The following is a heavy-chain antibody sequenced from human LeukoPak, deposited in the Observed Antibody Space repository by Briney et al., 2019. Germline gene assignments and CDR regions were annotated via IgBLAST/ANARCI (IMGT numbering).Heavy chain of an antibody. CDR1: GFTFSNYG. CDR3: ARVVAARGIDY. D-gene: IGHD6-6*01. CDR2: SRSSSPSM. V-gene: IGHV3-48*04. J-gene: IGHJ4*02. Sequence: GGSLRLSCAGSGFTFSNYGINWVRQAPGKGLEWVSYSRSSSPSMYYADTVKGRFTISRDNAKNSLYLQMNSLRAEDTAVYYCARVVAARGIDYWGQGTLVTVSS.